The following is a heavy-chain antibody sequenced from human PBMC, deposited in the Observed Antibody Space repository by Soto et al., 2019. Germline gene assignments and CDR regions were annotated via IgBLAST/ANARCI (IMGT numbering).Heavy chain of an antibody. CDR2: INRDGSST. V-gene: IGHV3-74*01. D-gene: IGHD5-18*01. Sequence: PVGSLRLSCAASGFTFSSYWMYWVRQAPGKGLVWVSRINRDGSSTSYADSVKGRFTISRDNAKNTLHLQMNSLRAEDTVVYYCARGFGYSSGYGIDYWGQGTLVTVSS. J-gene: IGHJ4*02. CDR3: ARGFGYSSGYGIDY. CDR1: GFTFSSYW.